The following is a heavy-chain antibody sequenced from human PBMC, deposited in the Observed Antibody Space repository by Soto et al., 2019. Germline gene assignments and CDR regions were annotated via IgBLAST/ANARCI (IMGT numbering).Heavy chain of an antibody. Sequence: QVQLVQSGAEVKKPGASVKVSCKASGYTFTDYYMHWVRQAPGQGLEWMGWINPKSGGTNYAQNFKGWVTVTRDTSISTAYMELSRLTSDDTAVYYCARENSDSTTNWFDTWGQGTLVTVSS. J-gene: IGHJ5*02. V-gene: IGHV1-2*04. CDR1: GYTFTDYY. CDR3: ARENSDSTTNWFDT. D-gene: IGHD1-1*01. CDR2: INPKSGGT.